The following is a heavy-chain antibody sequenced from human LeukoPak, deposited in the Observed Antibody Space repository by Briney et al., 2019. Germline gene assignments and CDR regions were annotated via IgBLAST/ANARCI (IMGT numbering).Heavy chain of an antibody. CDR1: GGTFSRYA. Sequence: GASVKVSCKASGGTFSRYAINWVRQATGQGLEWMGWMNPSSGYTGYAQKFQGRVTISRNTSISTAYMELSSLSSEDTAVYYCARTGATTDAFDIWGQGTMVTVSS. CDR3: ARTGATTDAFDI. D-gene: IGHD1-26*01. J-gene: IGHJ3*02. CDR2: MNPSSGYT. V-gene: IGHV1-8*03.